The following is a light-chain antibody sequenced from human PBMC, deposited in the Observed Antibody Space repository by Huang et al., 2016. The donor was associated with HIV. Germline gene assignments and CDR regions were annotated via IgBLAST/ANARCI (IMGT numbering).Light chain of an antibody. CDR1: QSVTGNH. V-gene: IGKV3D-20*01. J-gene: IGKJ4*01. Sequence: EIVLTQTPATLSLSPGEGVTLSCGASQSVTGNHLAWYQKKPGLAPRLLIYDASSRATGIPDRFSGSGSGTDFTLSISRLEPEDFAVYYCQQYGSTPLTFGGGTKVEIK. CDR2: DAS. CDR3: QQYGSTPLT.